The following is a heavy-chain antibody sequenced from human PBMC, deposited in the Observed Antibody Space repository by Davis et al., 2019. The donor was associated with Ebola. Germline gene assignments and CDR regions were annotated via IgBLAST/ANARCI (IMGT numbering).Heavy chain of an antibody. Sequence: PSETLSLTCTVSGGSVISSSSYCAWIRQPPGKGLEWIGSIYYTGSAYYNPSPRGRVTISVDTSKNQFSLKFNSATAGDTAVYYCARQGHGGSTSGGEVDWGQGTLIIVSA. D-gene: IGHD3-16*01. J-gene: IGHJ4*02. V-gene: IGHV4-39*01. CDR1: GGSVISSSSY. CDR3: ARQGHGGSTSGGEVD. CDR2: IYYTGSA.